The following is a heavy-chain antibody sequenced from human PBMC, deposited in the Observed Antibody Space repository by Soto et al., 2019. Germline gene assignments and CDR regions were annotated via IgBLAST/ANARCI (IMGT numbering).Heavy chain of an antibody. V-gene: IGHV3-33*01. CDR3: ARDMWVYCGGDCSFDY. CDR1: GFTFSSYG. CDR2: IWYDGSNK. Sequence: GGSLRLSCAASGFTFSSYGMHWVRQAPGKGLEWVAVIWYDGSNKYYADSVKGRFTISRDNSKNTLYLQMNSLRAEDTAVYYCARDMWVYCGGDCSFDYWGQGTLVTVSS. J-gene: IGHJ4*02. D-gene: IGHD2-21*02.